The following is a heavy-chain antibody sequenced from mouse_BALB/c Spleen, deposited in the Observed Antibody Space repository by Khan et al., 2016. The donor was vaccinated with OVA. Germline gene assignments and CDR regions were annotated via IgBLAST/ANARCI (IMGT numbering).Heavy chain of an antibody. CDR1: GDSITSTY. CDR2: ITSDGYT. Sequence: EVQLQESGPSLVKPSQTLSLTCSVTGDSITSTYWSWIRKFPGNKFEYMGYITSDGYTYYNPSLKSRISITRDTSKNQFYLQLNSVTTEDTATYYCARSLVGRAWFAYWGQGTLVTVSA. D-gene: IGHD2-10*02. CDR3: ARSLVGRAWFAY. J-gene: IGHJ3*01. V-gene: IGHV3-8*02.